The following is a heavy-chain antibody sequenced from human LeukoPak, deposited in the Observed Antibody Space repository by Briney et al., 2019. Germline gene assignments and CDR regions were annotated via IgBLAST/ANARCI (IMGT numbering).Heavy chain of an antibody. V-gene: IGHV4-38-2*02. CDR1: GYSISSGYY. CDR2: IYYSGTI. D-gene: IGHD3-16*01. CDR3: ARDSDQGGIDY. J-gene: IGHJ4*02. Sequence: SETLSLTCTASGYSISSGYYWGWIRQPPGKGLEWIGTIYYSGTIYYNSSLKSRVTISVDRSKNQLSLKLSSLTAADTAVYFCARDSDQGGIDYWGQGTLVTVSS.